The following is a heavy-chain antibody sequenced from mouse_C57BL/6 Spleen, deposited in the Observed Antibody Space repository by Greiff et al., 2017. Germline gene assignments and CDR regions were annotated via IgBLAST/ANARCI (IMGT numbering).Heavy chain of an antibody. V-gene: IGHV3-1*01. CDR1: GYSITSGYD. CDR2: ISYSGST. J-gene: IGHJ1*03. CDR3: ASSNYDWYFDV. D-gene: IGHD2-5*01. Sequence: EVQVVESGPGMVKPSQSLSLTCTVTGYSITSGYDWHWIRHFPGNKLEWMGYISYSGSTNYNPSLKSRISITHDTSKNHFFLKLNSVTTEDTATYYCASSNYDWYFDVWGTGTTVTVSS.